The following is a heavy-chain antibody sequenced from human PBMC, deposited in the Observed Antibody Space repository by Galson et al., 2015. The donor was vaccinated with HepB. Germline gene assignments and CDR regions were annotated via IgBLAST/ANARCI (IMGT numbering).Heavy chain of an antibody. CDR3: AAESGGDTAMVTGYDAFDI. D-gene: IGHD5-18*01. Sequence: SVKVSCKASGFTFSSSAVQWVRQARGQRLEWIGWIVVGSGNTNYAQKFQERVTITRDMSTGTAYMELSSLRSEDTAVYYCAAESGGDTAMVTGYDAFDIWGQGTMVTVSS. J-gene: IGHJ3*02. CDR1: GFTFSSSA. V-gene: IGHV1-58*01. CDR2: IVVGSGNT.